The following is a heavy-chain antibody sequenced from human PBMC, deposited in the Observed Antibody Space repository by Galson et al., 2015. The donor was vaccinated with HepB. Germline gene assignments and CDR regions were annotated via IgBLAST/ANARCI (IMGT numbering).Heavy chain of an antibody. CDR2: ISYDGSNK. Sequence: SLRLSCAASGFTLSSYAMHWVRQAPGKGLEWVAVISYDGSNKYYADSVKGRFTISRDNSKNTLYLQMNSLRAEDTAVYYCARDQDRYCSGGSCYSGDYWGQGTLVTVSS. V-gene: IGHV3-30-3*01. CDR1: GFTLSSYA. CDR3: ARDQDRYCSGGSCYSGDY. D-gene: IGHD2-15*01. J-gene: IGHJ4*02.